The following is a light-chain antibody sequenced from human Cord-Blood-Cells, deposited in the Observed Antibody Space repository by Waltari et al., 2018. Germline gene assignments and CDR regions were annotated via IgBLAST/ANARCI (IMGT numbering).Light chain of an antibody. Sequence: EIVLTQPPAPLSLSPGERATLSCRASQSVSSYLAWYQQKPGQAPRLLIYDASNRATGIPARFSGSGSGTDFTLTISSLEPEDFAVYYCQQRSNWPRTFGGGTKVEIK. V-gene: IGKV3-11*01. CDR1: QSVSSY. CDR3: QQRSNWPRT. J-gene: IGKJ4*01. CDR2: DAS.